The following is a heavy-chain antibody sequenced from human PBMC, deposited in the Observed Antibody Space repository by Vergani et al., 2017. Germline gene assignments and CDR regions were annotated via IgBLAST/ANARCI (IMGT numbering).Heavy chain of an antibody. V-gene: IGHV1-69*12. J-gene: IGHJ6*02. CDR2: IIPIFGTA. Sequence: QVQLVQSGAEVKKPGSSVKVSCKASGGTFSSYAISWVRQAPGQGLEWMGGIIPIFGTANYAQKFQGRVTITADESTSTAYMELSSLRSEDTAVYYCARVWSSGSESYYYYYYGMDVWGQGTTVTVSS. D-gene: IGHD3-10*01. CDR1: GGTFSSYA. CDR3: ARVWSSGSESYYYYYYGMDV.